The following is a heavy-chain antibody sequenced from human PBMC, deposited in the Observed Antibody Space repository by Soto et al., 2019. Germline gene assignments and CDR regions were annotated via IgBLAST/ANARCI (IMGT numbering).Heavy chain of an antibody. CDR2: ISSSSSTI. J-gene: IGHJ5*02. D-gene: IGHD3-3*01. V-gene: IGHV3-48*02. Sequence: EVQLVESGGGLVQPGGSLRLSCAASGFTFSSYSMNWVRQAPGKGLEWVSYISSSSSTIYYADSVKGRFTISRDNAKNALYLHMSSRRDEDTAVYYGARESRFLEWLSLNWFDPWGQGTLVTVSS. CDR1: GFTFSSYS. CDR3: ARESRFLEWLSLNWFDP.